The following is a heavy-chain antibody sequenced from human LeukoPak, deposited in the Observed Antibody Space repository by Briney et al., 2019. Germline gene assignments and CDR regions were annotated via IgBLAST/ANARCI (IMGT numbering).Heavy chain of an antibody. D-gene: IGHD3-10*01. CDR2: INHSGST. CDR1: GGSFSGYY. Sequence: PSETLSLTCAVYGGSFSGYYWSWIRQPPGKGLEWIGEINHSGSTNYNPSLKSRVTISVDTSKNQFSLKLSSVTAADTAVYYCARGRGPAHFDYWGQGTLVTVS. V-gene: IGHV4-34*01. CDR3: ARGRGPAHFDY. J-gene: IGHJ4*02.